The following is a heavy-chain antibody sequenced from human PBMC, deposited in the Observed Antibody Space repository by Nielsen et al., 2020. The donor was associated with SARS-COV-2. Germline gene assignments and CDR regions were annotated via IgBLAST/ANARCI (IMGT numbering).Heavy chain of an antibody. Sequence: SETLSLTCTVSGGSISSYYWSWIRQPPGKGLEWIGYIYYSGSTNYNPSLKSRVTISVDTSKNQFSLKLSPVTAADTAVYYCARVRWELLGGAFDIWGQGTMVTVSS. J-gene: IGHJ3*02. CDR2: IYYSGST. CDR1: GGSISSYY. V-gene: IGHV4-59*01. CDR3: ARVRWELLGGAFDI. D-gene: IGHD1-26*01.